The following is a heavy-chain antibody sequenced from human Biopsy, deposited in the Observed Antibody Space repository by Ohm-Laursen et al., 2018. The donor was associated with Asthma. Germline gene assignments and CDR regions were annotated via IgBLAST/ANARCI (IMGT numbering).Heavy chain of an antibody. CDR2: FIHTGST. D-gene: IGHD4/OR15-4a*01. V-gene: IGHV4-4*02. CDR1: GGSINSSAW. Sequence: SDTLSLTCTVSGGSINSSAWWCWVRQPPGKVLEVCVEFIHTGSTNYSPSLKRRVTISVDKSKNQFSLNLGAVTAADTAVYYCSTLRVYCRGANYFFFNDWGHGTLVTVSS. CDR3: STLRVYCRGANYFFFND. J-gene: IGHJ4*01.